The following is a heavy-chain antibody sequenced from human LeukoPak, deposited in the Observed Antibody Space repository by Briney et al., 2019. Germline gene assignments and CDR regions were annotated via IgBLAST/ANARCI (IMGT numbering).Heavy chain of an antibody. D-gene: IGHD3-16*01. V-gene: IGHV3-15*01. Sequence: GGSLRLSCAASGFTFSNAWTSWVRQAPGKGLEWVGRIKSKTDGGTTDYAAPVKGRFTISRDDSKNTLYLQMNSLKTEDTAVYYCTTEGELWLSFDYWGQGTLVTVSS. CDR2: IKSKTDGGTT. CDR3: TTEGELWLSFDY. J-gene: IGHJ4*02. CDR1: GFTFSNAW.